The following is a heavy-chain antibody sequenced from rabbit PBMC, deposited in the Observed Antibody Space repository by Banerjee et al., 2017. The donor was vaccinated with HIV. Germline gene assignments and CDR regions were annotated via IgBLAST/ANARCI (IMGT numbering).Heavy chain of an antibody. J-gene: IGHJ4*01. V-gene: IGHV1S7*01. CDR2: IDPVFDST. D-gene: IGHD4-1*01. Sequence: QSLEESGGDLVKPGASLTLTCTASGFDFSNYWMCWVRQAPGKGLEWIGYIDPVFDSTYYASWVNGRFTISSHNAQNTLYLQLNSLTAADTATYFCARDLAGVIGWNFGLWGPGTLVTVS. CDR1: GFDFSNYW. CDR3: ARDLAGVIGWNFGL.